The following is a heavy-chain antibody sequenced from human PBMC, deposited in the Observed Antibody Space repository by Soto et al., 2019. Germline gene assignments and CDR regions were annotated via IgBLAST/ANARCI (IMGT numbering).Heavy chain of an antibody. CDR3: ARDQFSASPGNYYYDNGMDV. Sequence: QVQLVQSGAEVKKPGSSVKVSCKASGGTFSRYTITWVRQAPGEGLVWMGGVIAPFGTPNYAQKFQGRVTITADESTNTAYMELSSLRSEDTAVYYCARDQFSASPGNYYYDNGMDVWGQGTTVTVSS. D-gene: IGHD1-26*01. V-gene: IGHV1-69*01. J-gene: IGHJ6*02. CDR1: GGTFSRYT. CDR2: VIAPFGTP.